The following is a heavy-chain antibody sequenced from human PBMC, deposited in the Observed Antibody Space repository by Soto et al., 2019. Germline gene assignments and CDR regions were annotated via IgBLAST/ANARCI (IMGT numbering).Heavy chain of an antibody. Sequence: ASVKVSCKASGYTFTSYDINWVRQATGQGLEWMGWMNPNSGNTGYAQKFQGRVTMTRNTSISTAYMELSSLRSEDTAVYYCARQSWYTGRPPIGNWGQGTLVTVSS. CDR3: ARQSWYTGRPPIGN. D-gene: IGHD1-1*01. V-gene: IGHV1-8*01. CDR1: GYTFTSYD. CDR2: MNPNSGNT. J-gene: IGHJ4*02.